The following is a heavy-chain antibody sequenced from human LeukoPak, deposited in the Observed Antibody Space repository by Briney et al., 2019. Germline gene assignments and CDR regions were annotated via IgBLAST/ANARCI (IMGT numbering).Heavy chain of an antibody. CDR2: XXXXXXNK. Sequence: PGRSLRLSCAASGFTFSSYAMHWVRQAPGKGLXXXXXXXXXXXNKYYADSVKGRFTISRDNSKNTLYLQMNSLRAEDTAVYYCARGREAGYCSGGSCYSGYFQHWGQGTLVTVSS. J-gene: IGHJ1*01. CDR1: GFTFSSYA. D-gene: IGHD2-15*01. V-gene: IGHV3-30*04. CDR3: ARGREAGYCSGGSCYSGYFQH.